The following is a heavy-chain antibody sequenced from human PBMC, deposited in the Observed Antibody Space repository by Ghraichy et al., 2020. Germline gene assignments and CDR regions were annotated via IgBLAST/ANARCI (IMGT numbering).Heavy chain of an antibody. CDR3: VRESSNRSWPKFYFDL. D-gene: IGHD2-8*01. CDR2: ISSSGDI. CDR1: GVSIKSHH. J-gene: IGHJ4*01. Sequence: SCSVSGVSIKSHHWSWVRQSAEKGLEWIGRISSSGDINNNPSFKSRVTVSFVTSNNQFSLRLNSVTATDTGVYYCVRESSNRSWPKFYFDLWGQGVLVAVSS. V-gene: IGHV4-4*07.